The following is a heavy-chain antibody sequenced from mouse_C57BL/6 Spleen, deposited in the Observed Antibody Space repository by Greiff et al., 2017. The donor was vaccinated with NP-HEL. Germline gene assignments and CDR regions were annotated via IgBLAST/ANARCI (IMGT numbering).Heavy chain of an antibody. CDR1: GFNIKNTY. Sequence: VHVKQSVAELVRPGASVKLSCTASGFNIKNTYMHWVKQRPEQGLEWIGRIDPANGNTKYAPKFQGKATITADTSSNTAYLQLSSLTSEDTAIYYCARSSTMVTTDWYFDVWGTGTTVTVSS. CDR2: IDPANGNT. J-gene: IGHJ1*03. CDR3: ARSSTMVTTDWYFDV. D-gene: IGHD2-2*01. V-gene: IGHV14-3*01.